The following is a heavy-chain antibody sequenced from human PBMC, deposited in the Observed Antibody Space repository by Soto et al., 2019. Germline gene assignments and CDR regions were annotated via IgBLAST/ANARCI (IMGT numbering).Heavy chain of an antibody. D-gene: IGHD6-13*01. CDR3: ARDPPLRIAAAEGY. V-gene: IGHV1-69*04. J-gene: IGHJ4*02. Sequence: ASVKVSCKASGGTFSSYTISWVRQAPGQGLEWMGRIIPILGIANYAQKFQGRVTITPDKSTSTAYMELSSLRSEDTAVYYCARDPPLRIAAAEGYWGQGTLVTVSS. CDR1: GGTFSSYT. CDR2: IIPILGIA.